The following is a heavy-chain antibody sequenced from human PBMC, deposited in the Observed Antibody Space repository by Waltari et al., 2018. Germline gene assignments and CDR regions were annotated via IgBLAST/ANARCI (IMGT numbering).Heavy chain of an antibody. CDR3: AREGKPSAISY. CDR1: GFAFGTYA. D-gene: IGHD2-2*01. Sequence: QVQLAESGGGVVQPGRSLRLSCAASGFAFGTYAMHWVRQAPGKGMEWVADIWHDGNNKYYSDSVKGRFTISRDNSKNTLYLQMNSLRAEDTAVYYCAREGKPSAISYWGQGTLVAVSS. CDR2: IWHDGNNK. V-gene: IGHV3-33*01. J-gene: IGHJ4*02.